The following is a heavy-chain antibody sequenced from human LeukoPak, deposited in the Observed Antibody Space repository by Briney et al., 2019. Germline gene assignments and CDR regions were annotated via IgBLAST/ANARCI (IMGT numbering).Heavy chain of an antibody. Sequence: PSETLSLTCTASGGSISSGSYYWSWIRQPAGKGLEWIGRIYTSGSTNYNPSLKSRVTISVDTSKNQFSLKLSSVTAADTAVYYCARESLRYSGYDWGQGTLVTVSS. CDR3: ARESLRYSGYD. D-gene: IGHD5-12*01. V-gene: IGHV4-61*02. J-gene: IGHJ4*02. CDR1: GGSISSGSYY. CDR2: IYTSGST.